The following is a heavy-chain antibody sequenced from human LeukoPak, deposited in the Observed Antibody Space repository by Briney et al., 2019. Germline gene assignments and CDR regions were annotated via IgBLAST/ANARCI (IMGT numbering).Heavy chain of an antibody. V-gene: IGHV1-69*05. Sequence: SVKVSCKASGGTFSSYAISWVRQAPGQGLEWMGGIIPIFGTANYAQKFQGRVTITTDESTSTAYVELSSLRSEDTAVYYCARDGPQYAYDFGAFDPWGQGTLVTVSS. CDR3: ARDGPQYAYDFGAFDP. CDR1: GGTFSSYA. CDR2: IIPIFGTA. J-gene: IGHJ5*02. D-gene: IGHD3-3*01.